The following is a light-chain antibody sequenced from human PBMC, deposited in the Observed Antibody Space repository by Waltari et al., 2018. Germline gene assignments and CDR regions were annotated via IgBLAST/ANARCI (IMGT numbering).Light chain of an antibody. CDR1: SGSVSFTHY. J-gene: IGLJ3*02. Sequence: QTVVTQEPSFSVSPGGTVTLTCGLTSGSVSFTHYPSWYQQTPVQPPRTLIYSTNTRSSGVPDRFSGSILGDKAALTITGAQADDEAAYYCVLYMSRDILFGGGTKLTVL. CDR3: VLYMSRDIL. CDR2: STN. V-gene: IGLV8-61*01.